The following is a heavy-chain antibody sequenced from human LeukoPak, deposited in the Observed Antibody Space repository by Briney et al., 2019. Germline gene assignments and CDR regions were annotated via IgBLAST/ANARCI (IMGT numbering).Heavy chain of an antibody. J-gene: IGHJ4*02. Sequence: GGSLRLSCAASGFTFDDYTMHWVRHAPGKGLEWVSLISWDGGSTYYADSVKGRFTISRDNSKNSLYLQMNSLRTEDTALYYCAKGGYGDYFVYWGQGTLVTVSS. CDR2: ISWDGGST. D-gene: IGHD4-17*01. CDR1: GFTFDDYT. CDR3: AKGGYGDYFVY. V-gene: IGHV3-43*01.